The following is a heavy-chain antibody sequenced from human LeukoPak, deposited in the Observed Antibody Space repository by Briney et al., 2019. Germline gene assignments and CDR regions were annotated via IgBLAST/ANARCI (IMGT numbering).Heavy chain of an antibody. J-gene: IGHJ6*03. CDR3: ARGITMVRGAVYYYMDV. Sequence: PSETLSLTCAVYGGSFSGYYWSWIRQPPGKGLEWIGEINHSGSTNCNPSLKSRVTISVDTSKNQFSLKLSSVTAADTAVYYCARGITMVRGAVYYYMDVWGKGTTVTVSS. V-gene: IGHV4-34*01. D-gene: IGHD3-10*01. CDR1: GGSFSGYY. CDR2: INHSGST.